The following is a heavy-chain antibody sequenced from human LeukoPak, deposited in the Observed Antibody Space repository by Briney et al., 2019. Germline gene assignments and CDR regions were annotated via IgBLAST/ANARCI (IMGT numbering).Heavy chain of an antibody. D-gene: IGHD3-10*01. CDR1: GFTFSSYS. Sequence: GGSLRLSCAASGFTFSSYSMNWVRQAPGKGLEWVSSISSSSSYIYYADSVKGRFTISRDNAKNSLYLQMNSLRAEDTAVYYCARDLTMVRGFPDYWGQGTLFTVSS. J-gene: IGHJ4*02. V-gene: IGHV3-21*01. CDR2: ISSSSSYI. CDR3: ARDLTMVRGFPDY.